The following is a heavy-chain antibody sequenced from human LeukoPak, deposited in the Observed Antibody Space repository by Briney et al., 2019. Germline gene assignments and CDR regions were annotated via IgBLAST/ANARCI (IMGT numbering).Heavy chain of an antibody. J-gene: IGHJ4*02. CDR2: IYPGDSDT. CDR1: GYFFTTYW. Sequence: GESLKISCKGSGYFFTTYWIGWVRQMPGKGLEWMGIIYPGDSDTRYSPSFQGQVTISADKSISTAYLQWSSLKASDTAMYYCARHYCINGVCYPLYWGQGTLVTVSS. V-gene: IGHV5-51*01. D-gene: IGHD2-8*01. CDR3: ARHYCINGVCYPLY.